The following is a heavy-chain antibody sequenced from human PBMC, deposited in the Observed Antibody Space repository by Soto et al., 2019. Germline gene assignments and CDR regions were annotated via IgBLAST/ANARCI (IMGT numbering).Heavy chain of an antibody. Sequence: GGSLRLSCAASGFTFSSYGMHWVRQAPGKGLEWVAVISYDGSNKYYADSVKGRFTISRDNSKNTPYLQMNSLRAEDTAVYYCAKVVAADGVEDYWGQGTLVTVSS. V-gene: IGHV3-30*18. CDR2: ISYDGSNK. D-gene: IGHD5-12*01. J-gene: IGHJ4*02. CDR1: GFTFSSYG. CDR3: AKVVAADGVEDY.